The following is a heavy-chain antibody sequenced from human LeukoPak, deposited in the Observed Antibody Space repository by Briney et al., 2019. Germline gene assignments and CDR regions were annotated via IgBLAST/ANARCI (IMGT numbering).Heavy chain of an antibody. D-gene: IGHD2-2*02. CDR1: GFTFSSYA. J-gene: IGHJ2*01. CDR2: ISYDGSNK. CDR3: ARDGCSSTGCYNFRYFDL. Sequence: PGRSLRLPCAASGFTFSSYAMHWVRQSPGKGLEWVAVISYDGSNKYYADSVKGRFTISRDNSKNTLYLQMNSLRAEDTAVYYCARDGCSSTGCYNFRYFDLWGRGTLVTVSS. V-gene: IGHV3-30*01.